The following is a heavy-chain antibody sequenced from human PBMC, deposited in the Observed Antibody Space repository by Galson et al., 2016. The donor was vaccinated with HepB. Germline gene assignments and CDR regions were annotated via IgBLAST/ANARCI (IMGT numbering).Heavy chain of an antibody. CDR3: AREPSSTIFAVVHYYYYMDV. Sequence: ETLSLTCAVSGGSISSSNWWSWVRQPPGKGLEWIGEIYHSGSTNYNPSLKSRVTISVDKSKNQFSLKLSSVPAADTAVYYCAREPSSTIFAVVHYYYYMDVWGRGTTVTVSS. V-gene: IGHV4-4*02. J-gene: IGHJ6*03. D-gene: IGHD3-3*01. CDR1: GGSISSSNW. CDR2: IYHSGST.